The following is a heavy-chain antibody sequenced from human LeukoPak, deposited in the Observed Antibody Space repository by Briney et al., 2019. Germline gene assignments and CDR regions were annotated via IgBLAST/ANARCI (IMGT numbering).Heavy chain of an antibody. J-gene: IGHJ3*02. V-gene: IGHV4-59*11. CDR2: ISYGGST. CDR3: ARDPTTVTKGFDI. Sequence: SSETLSLTCTVSDASFNTHYWTWIRQPPGKGLEWIGYISYGGSTNYNPSLKSRVTISVDTSKNQFFLRLTSLTAADTAVYYCARDPTTVTKGFDIWGQGTTVNVSS. D-gene: IGHD4-17*01. CDR1: DASFNTHY.